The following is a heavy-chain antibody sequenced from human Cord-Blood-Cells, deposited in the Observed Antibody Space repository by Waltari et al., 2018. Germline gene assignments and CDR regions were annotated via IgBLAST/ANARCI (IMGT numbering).Heavy chain of an antibody. CDR2: INHSGST. V-gene: IGHV4-34*01. J-gene: IGHJ2*01. CDR3: ARGLWGRDWYFDL. CDR1: GGSFSGYY. D-gene: IGHD3-16*01. Sequence: QVQLQQWGAGLLKPSETLSLTCAVYGGSFSGYYWSWIRQPPGKGLEWIGEINHSGSTNYNPSLKSRVTISVDTSKNQFSRKLSSVTAADTAVYYCARGLWGRDWYFDLWGRGTLVTVSS.